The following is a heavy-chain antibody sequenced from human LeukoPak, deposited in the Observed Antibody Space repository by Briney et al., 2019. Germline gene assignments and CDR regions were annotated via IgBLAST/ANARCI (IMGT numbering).Heavy chain of an antibody. CDR3: ARWGNYYDRSGSCFQH. CDR2: INWNGGGT. V-gene: IGHV3-20*04. Sequence: PGGSLRLSCAASGFTFYDYGMSWVRQAPGKGLEWVSSINWNGGGTGYADSVKGRFTISRDNAKNSLYLQIKSLRAEDTALYYCARWGNYYDRSGSCFQHWGQGTLVTVSS. J-gene: IGHJ1*01. D-gene: IGHD3-22*01. CDR1: GFTFYDYG.